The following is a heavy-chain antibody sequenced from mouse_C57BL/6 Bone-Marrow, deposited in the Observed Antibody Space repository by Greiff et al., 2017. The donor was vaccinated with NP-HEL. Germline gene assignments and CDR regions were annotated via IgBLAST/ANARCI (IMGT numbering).Heavy chain of an antibody. CDR3: TSDDYGWYFDV. Sequence: VQLQHSGAELVRPGASVKLSCTASGFNIKDDYMHWVKQRPEQGLEWIGWIDPENGDTEYASKFQGKATITADTSSNTAYLQLSSLTSKDTAVYYCTSDDYGWYFDVWGRGTTVTVTS. CDR2: IDPENGDT. CDR1: GFNIKDDY. J-gene: IGHJ1*03. D-gene: IGHD2-4*01. V-gene: IGHV14-4*01.